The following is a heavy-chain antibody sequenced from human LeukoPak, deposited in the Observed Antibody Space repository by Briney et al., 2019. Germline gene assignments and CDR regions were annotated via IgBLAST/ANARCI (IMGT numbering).Heavy chain of an antibody. CDR2: INHSGST. D-gene: IGHD6-13*01. J-gene: IGHJ6*02. CDR3: ARRVYGAAAATDYYYGMDV. V-gene: IGHV4-34*01. CDR1: GGSFSGYY. Sequence: SETLSLTCAVYGGSFSGYYWSWIRQPPGKGLEWIGEINHSGSTNYNPSLKSRVTISVGTSKNQFSLKLSSVTAADTAVYYCARRVYGAAAATDYYYGMDVWGQGTTVTVSS.